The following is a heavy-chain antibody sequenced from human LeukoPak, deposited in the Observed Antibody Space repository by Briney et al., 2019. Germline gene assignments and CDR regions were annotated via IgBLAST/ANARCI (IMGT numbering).Heavy chain of an antibody. CDR2: INPNSGGT. Sequence: ASVKVSCKASGYTFTGYYMHWERQAPGQGLEWMGWINPNSGGTNYAQKFQGRVTMTRDTSISTAYMELSRLRSDDTAVYYCARAHYYDSSGYYPVYWGQGTLVTVSS. CDR3: ARAHYYDSSGYYPVY. V-gene: IGHV1-2*02. J-gene: IGHJ4*02. D-gene: IGHD3-22*01. CDR1: GYTFTGYY.